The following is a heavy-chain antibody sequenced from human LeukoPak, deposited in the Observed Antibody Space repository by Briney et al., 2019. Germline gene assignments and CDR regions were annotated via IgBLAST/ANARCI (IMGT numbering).Heavy chain of an antibody. Sequence: SVKVSCKASGGTFSSYAISWVRQAPGQGLEWMGGIIPIFGTANYAQKFQGRVTITADESTSTAYMELSSLRSEDTAVYYCARPSLDYVYYYCGMDVWGQGTTVTVSS. CDR1: GGTFSSYA. CDR3: ARPSLDYVYYYCGMDV. V-gene: IGHV1-69*13. CDR2: IIPIFGTA. D-gene: IGHD4-17*01. J-gene: IGHJ6*02.